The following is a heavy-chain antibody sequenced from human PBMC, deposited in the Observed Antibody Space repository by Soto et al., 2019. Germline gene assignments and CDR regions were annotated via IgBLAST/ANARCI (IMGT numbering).Heavy chain of an antibody. Sequence: QVQLVESGGGVVQPGRSLRLSCAASGFTFSSYAMHWVRQAPGKGLEWVAVISYDGSNKYYADSVKGRFTISRDNSKNTLYLQMNSLRAEDTAVYYCARDFYVDTAMPSRDYYYYGMDVWGQGTTVTVSS. D-gene: IGHD5-18*01. V-gene: IGHV3-30-3*01. CDR2: ISYDGSNK. CDR1: GFTFSSYA. J-gene: IGHJ6*02. CDR3: ARDFYVDTAMPSRDYYYYGMDV.